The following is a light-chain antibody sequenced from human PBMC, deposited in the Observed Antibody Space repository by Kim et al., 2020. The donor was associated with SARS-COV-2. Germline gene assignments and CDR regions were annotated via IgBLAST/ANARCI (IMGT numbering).Light chain of an antibody. CDR1: SNDIGDYNY. V-gene: IGLV2-14*01. J-gene: IGLJ3*02. CDR3: SSYTSISNLV. Sequence: QSALTQPASVSGSPGQSITISCTGTSNDIGDYNYVSWYQQHPGQAPKLMIYEVTSLPSGVSNRFSGSKSANAASLTITGLQPEDEADYYCSSYTSISNLVLGGGTQLTVL. CDR2: EVT.